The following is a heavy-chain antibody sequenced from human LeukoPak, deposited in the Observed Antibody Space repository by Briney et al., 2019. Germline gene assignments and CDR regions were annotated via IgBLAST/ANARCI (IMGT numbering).Heavy chain of an antibody. CDR2: ISSSSDYI. CDR3: VRAPPSGCGGDCYDY. D-gene: IGHD2-21*01. J-gene: IGHJ4*02. V-gene: IGHV3-21*01. CDR1: GFSVSSNY. Sequence: GGSLRLSCAASGFSVSSNYMSWVRQAPGKGLEWVSSISSSSDYIYYADSVRGRFTISRDNSKNTLYLQMNSLRAEDTAVYYCVRAPPSGCGGDCYDYWGQGTLVTVSS.